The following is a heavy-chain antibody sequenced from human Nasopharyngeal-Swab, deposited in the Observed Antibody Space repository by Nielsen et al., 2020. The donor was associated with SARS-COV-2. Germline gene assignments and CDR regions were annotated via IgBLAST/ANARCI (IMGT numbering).Heavy chain of an antibody. CDR3: AKDTVIAVAGNFDY. CDR1: GFTFDDYA. V-gene: IGHV3-9*03. D-gene: IGHD6-19*01. Sequence: SLKISCAASGFTFDDYAMHWVRPAPGKGLEWVSGISWNSGSIGYADSVKGRFTISRDNAKNSLYLQMNSLRAEDMALYYCAKDTVIAVAGNFDYWGQGTLVTVSS. J-gene: IGHJ4*02. CDR2: ISWNSGSI.